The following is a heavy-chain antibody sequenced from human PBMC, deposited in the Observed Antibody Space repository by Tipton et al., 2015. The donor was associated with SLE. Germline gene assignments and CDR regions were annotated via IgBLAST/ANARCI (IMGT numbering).Heavy chain of an antibody. CDR2: SIPIFGTA. CDR1: GFIFTNYH. Sequence: QLVQSGAEVKKPGASLKLSCKASGFIFTNYHMHWVRQAPGQGLEWMGRSIPIFGTANFAQKFQGRVTITADESTSTVYMELSSLRSEDTAVYYCATDSSGFAFDIWGQGTMVTVSS. V-gene: IGHV1-69*18. D-gene: IGHD3-22*01. CDR3: ATDSSGFAFDI. J-gene: IGHJ3*02.